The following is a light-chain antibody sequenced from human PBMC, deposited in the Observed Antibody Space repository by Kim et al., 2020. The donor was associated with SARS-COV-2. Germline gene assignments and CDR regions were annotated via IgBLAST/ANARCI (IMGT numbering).Light chain of an antibody. CDR2: KVS. CDR1: TGYVGGYNL. Sequence: TSSHAHTGYVGGYNLVSWYQQHPGKAPKLMIYKVSKRPSGVSNRFSGSKSGNTASLTISGLQAEDEADYYCCSCAGSSTYVVFGGGTKLTVL. CDR3: CSCAGSSTYVV. V-gene: IGLV2-23*02. J-gene: IGLJ2*01.